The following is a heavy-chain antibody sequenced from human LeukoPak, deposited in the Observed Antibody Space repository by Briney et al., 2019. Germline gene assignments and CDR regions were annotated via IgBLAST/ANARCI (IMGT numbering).Heavy chain of an antibody. CDR2: IKQDGSEK. CDR1: GFTFSSYA. J-gene: IGHJ3*02. CDR3: ARGSQNAFDI. V-gene: IGHV3-7*01. Sequence: GRSLRLSCAASGFTFSSYAMHWVRQAPGKGLEWVANIKQDGSEKYYVDSVKGRFTISRDNAKNSLYLQMNSLRAEDTAVYYCARGSQNAFDIWGQGTMVTVSS.